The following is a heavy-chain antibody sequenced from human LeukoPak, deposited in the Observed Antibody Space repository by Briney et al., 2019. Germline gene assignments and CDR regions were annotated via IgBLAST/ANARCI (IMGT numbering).Heavy chain of an antibody. CDR2: IYHSGST. CDR3: ARDVGYSSSWYAEYFQH. CDR1: GYSISSGYY. V-gene: IGHV4-38-2*02. Sequence: PSETLSLTCTVSGYSISSGYYWGWIRQPPGKGRVWIGSIYHSGSTYYNPSLKSRVTISVDTSKNQFSLKLSSVTAADTAVYYCARDVGYSSSWYAEYFQHWGQGTLVTVSS. D-gene: IGHD6-13*01. J-gene: IGHJ1*01.